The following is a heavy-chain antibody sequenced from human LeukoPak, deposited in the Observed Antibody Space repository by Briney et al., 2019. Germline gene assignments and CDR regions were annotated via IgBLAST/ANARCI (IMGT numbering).Heavy chain of an antibody. J-gene: IGHJ4*02. V-gene: IGHV3-49*04. D-gene: IGHD2-21*02. Sequence: GGSLRLSCTASGFTFGDFAMSWVRQAPGKGLEWVSFIRSTTYDETTEYAAAVQGRFTISRDDFRGIAYLQMNSLKTEDTAVYYCARGCGGDYAAFDNWGQGTLVTVSS. CDR2: IRSTTYDETT. CDR1: GFTFGDFA. CDR3: ARGCGGDYAAFDN.